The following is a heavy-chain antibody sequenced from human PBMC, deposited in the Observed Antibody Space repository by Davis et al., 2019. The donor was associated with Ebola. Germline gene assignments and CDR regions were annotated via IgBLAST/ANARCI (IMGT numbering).Heavy chain of an antibody. CDR1: GFTFSSYA. J-gene: IGHJ3*02. D-gene: IGHD4-17*01. V-gene: IGHV3-30*04. CDR2: ISYDGSNK. Sequence: GESLKISCAASGFTFSSYAMHWVRQAPGKGLEWVAVISYDGSNKYYADSVKGRFTISRDNSKNTLYLQMNSLRAEDTAVYYCARYDYGDYDAFDIWGQGTMVTVSS. CDR3: ARYDYGDYDAFDI.